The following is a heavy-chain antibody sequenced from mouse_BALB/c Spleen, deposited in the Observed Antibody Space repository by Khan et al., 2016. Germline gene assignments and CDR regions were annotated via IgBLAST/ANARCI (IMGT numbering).Heavy chain of an antibody. V-gene: IGHV3-2*02. CDR3: ARNGNRYERTWFAY. Sequence: EVQLQESGPGLVKPSQSLSLTCTVTGYSITSDYAWHWIRQFPGNKLEWMGYISYSGSTSYNPSLKSRISITRDTSKNQFFLQLNSVTTEDTATYYCARNGNRYERTWFAYGGQGTLVTVSA. CDR2: ISYSGST. D-gene: IGHD2-14*01. CDR1: GYSITSDYA. J-gene: IGHJ3*01.